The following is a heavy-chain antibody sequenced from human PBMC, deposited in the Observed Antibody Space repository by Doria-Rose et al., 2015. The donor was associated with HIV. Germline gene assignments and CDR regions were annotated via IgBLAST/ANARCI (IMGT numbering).Heavy chain of an antibody. CDR1: GVSLSSPGMG. D-gene: IGHD6-13*01. Sequence: QVTLKESGPVLVKPTETLTLTCTVSGVSLSSPGMGVSWIRQPPGKALEWLANIFSDDARSYKTSLKSRLTIFRGTSKSQVVLTMTDMDPVGTATYYCARIKSSRWYHKYYFDFWGQGTLVVVSA. CDR3: ARIKSSRWYHKYYFDF. V-gene: IGHV2-26*01. CDR2: IFSDDAR. J-gene: IGHJ4*02.